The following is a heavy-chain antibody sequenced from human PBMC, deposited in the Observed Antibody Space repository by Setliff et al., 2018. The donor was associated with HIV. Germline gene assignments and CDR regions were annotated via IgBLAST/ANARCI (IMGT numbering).Heavy chain of an antibody. CDR3: ARKPRDGYYIDY. CDR2: IWYDGSNE. Sequence: SLRLSCAASGFSFSNYGMHWVRQAPGKGLEWVAVIWYDGSNENYAGSVKGRFTISRDNSKKTLYLQMNSLRAEDTAVYYCARKPRDGYYIDYWGQGTLVTVSS. V-gene: IGHV3-33*01. D-gene: IGHD3-10*01. J-gene: IGHJ4*02. CDR1: GFSFSNYG.